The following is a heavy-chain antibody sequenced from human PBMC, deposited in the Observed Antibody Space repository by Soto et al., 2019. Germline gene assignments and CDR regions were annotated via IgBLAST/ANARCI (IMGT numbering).Heavy chain of an antibody. CDR3: ARDVRGGLWFGELWVYGMDV. J-gene: IGHJ6*02. D-gene: IGHD3-10*01. V-gene: IGHV1-69*01. CDR2: IIPIFGTA. CDR1: GGTFSSYA. Sequence: QVQLVQSGAEVKKPGSSVKVSCKASGGTFSSYAISWVRQAPGQGLEWMGGIIPIFGTANYAQKFQGRVTITADETTSKAYMELSSLRSEDTAVYYCARDVRGGLWFGELWVYGMDVWGQGTTVTVSS.